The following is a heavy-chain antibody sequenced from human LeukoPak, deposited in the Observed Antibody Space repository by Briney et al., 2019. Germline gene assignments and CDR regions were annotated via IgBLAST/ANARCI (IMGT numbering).Heavy chain of an antibody. Sequence: ASVNVSCKASGYIFSSHAIHWVRQAPGQRLEWMGWINGGNGNTKYSQKFQGRVTITRDTSASTAYMELSSLRSEDTAVYYCARDLGLWFGGDYYYGMDVWGQGTTVTVSS. CDR3: ARDLGLWFGGDYYYGMDV. CDR1: GYIFSSHA. D-gene: IGHD3-10*01. CDR2: INGGNGNT. V-gene: IGHV1-3*01. J-gene: IGHJ6*02.